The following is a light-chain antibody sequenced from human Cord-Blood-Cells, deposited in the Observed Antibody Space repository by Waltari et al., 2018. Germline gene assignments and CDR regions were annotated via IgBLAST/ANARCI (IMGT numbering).Light chain of an antibody. J-gene: IGKJ1*01. Sequence: EIVLTQSPATLSLSPGERVTLSCGASQSVSSSTLAWYQQKPGLAPRLLIYNASSRATGIPDRVSGRGSGTDFTLTISRLEPEDFAVDYCQQYSSSPPTFGQGTKVEIK. V-gene: IGKV3D-20*01. CDR1: QSVSSST. CDR3: QQYSSSPPT. CDR2: NAS.